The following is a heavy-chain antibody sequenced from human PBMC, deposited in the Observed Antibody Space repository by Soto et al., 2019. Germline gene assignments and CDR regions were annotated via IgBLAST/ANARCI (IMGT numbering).Heavy chain of an antibody. CDR3: AKEYGSSSLSPDFDY. CDR2: ISYDGSNK. CDR1: GFTFSSYG. Sequence: QVQLVESGGGVVQPGRSLRLSCAASGFTFSSYGMHWVRQAPGKGLEWVAVISYDGSNKYYADSVKSRFTISRDNSKNTLYLQMNSLRAEDTAVYYCAKEYGSSSLSPDFDYWGQGTLVTVSS. J-gene: IGHJ4*02. V-gene: IGHV3-30*18. D-gene: IGHD6-13*01.